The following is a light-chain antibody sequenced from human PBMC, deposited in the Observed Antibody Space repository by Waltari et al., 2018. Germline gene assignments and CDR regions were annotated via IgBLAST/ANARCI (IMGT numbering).Light chain of an antibody. V-gene: IGKV3-15*01. CDR1: QRVTTN. CDR2: GAA. J-gene: IGKJ2*02. Sequence: EVVMTQSPATLSVSPGERVHLSCRASQRVTTNLAWYQQKPGQAPRLLIYGAATRATGVPARFSGSGSGTEFTLTISSLQSEDLAVYYCQQYNNWPPCTFGQGTKLEIK. CDR3: QQYNNWPPCT.